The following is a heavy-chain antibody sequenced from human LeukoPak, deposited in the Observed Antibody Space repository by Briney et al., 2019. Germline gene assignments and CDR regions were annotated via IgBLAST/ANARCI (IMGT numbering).Heavy chain of an antibody. CDR3: ARGTQNRWFGELLYDY. D-gene: IGHD3-10*01. CDR2: IYHSGST. CDR1: GYSISSGYY. V-gene: IGHV4-38-2*01. Sequence: SETLSLTCAVSGYSISSGYYWGWIRQPPGKGLEWIGSIYHSGSTYYNPSLKSRVTISVDTSKNQFSLKLSSVTAADTAVYYCARGTQNRWFGELLYDYWGQGTLVTVSS. J-gene: IGHJ4*02.